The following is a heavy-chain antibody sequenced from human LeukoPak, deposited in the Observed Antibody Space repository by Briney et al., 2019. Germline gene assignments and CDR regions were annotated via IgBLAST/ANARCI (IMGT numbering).Heavy chain of an antibody. Sequence: SETLSLTCTVSGGSISSYYWSWIRQPPGKGLEWIGYIYYSGSTNYNPSLKSRVTISVDTSKNQFSLKLSSVTAADTAGYYCARDYGSGSPFDYWGQGTLVTVSS. V-gene: IGHV4-59*01. J-gene: IGHJ4*02. CDR3: ARDYGSGSPFDY. CDR1: GGSISSYY. CDR2: IYYSGST. D-gene: IGHD3-10*01.